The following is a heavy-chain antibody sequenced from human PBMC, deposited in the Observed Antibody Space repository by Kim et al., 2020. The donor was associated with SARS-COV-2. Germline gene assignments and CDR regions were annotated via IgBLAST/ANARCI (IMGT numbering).Heavy chain of an antibody. CDR1: GGSISSYY. Sequence: SETLSLTCTVSGGSISSYYWSWIRQPPGKGLEWIGYIYYSGSTNYNPSLKSRVTISVDTSKNQFSLKLSSVTAADTAVYYCARRTPNWSRTYYYYGMDVWGQGTTVTVSS. CDR2: IYYSGST. CDR3: ARRTPNWSRTYYYYGMDV. D-gene: IGHD1-1*01. J-gene: IGHJ6*02. V-gene: IGHV4-59*08.